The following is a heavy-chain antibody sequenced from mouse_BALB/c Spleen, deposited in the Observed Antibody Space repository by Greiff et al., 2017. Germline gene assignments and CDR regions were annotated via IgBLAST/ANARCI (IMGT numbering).Heavy chain of an antibody. CDR2: ISSGGST. CDR1: GFTFSSYA. CDR3: ARGNYDHYFDY. J-gene: IGHJ2*01. Sequence: EVKVEESGGGLVKPGGSLKLSCAASGFTFSSYAMSWVRQTPEKRLEWVASISSGGSTYYPDSVKGRFTISRDNARNILYLQMSSLRSEDTAMYYCARGNYDHYFDYWGQGTTLTVSS. D-gene: IGHD2-4*01. V-gene: IGHV5-6-5*01.